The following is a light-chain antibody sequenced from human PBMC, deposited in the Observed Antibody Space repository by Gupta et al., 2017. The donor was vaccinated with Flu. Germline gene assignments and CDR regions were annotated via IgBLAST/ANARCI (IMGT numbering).Light chain of an antibody. CDR1: SADIGSYNY. J-gene: IGLJ1*01. CDR2: EVN. CDR3: NSYTGAGNNPLYV. V-gene: IGLV2-14*01. Sequence: QSALTQPASVSGSPGQSITISCTGTSADIGSYNYVSWYQHHPGKAPKLIIFEVNKRPSGVSDRISGSKSGNTASLTISGLQAEDEADYYCNSYTGAGNNPLYVFGCGTGVSVL.